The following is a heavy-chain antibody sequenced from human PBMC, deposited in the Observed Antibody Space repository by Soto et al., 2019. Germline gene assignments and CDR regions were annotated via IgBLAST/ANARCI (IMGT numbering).Heavy chain of an antibody. V-gene: IGHV1-3*01. Sequence: ASVKVSCKASGYTFTSYAMHWVRQAPGQRLEWMGWINAGNGNTKYSQKFQGRVTITRDTSASTAYMELSSLRSEDTAVYHCATDLLRDAFDIWGQGTMVTVSS. J-gene: IGHJ3*02. CDR3: ATDLLRDAFDI. CDR2: INAGNGNT. CDR1: GYTFTSYA.